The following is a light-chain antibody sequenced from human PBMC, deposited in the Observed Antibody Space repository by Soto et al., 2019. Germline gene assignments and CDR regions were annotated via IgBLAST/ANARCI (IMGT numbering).Light chain of an antibody. Sequence: DIPMTQSPSTLSASVGDRVTITCRASQSISSWLAWYQQKPGKAPKLLIYKASSLESGVPSRFSGSGSGTEFTLTISSLQPDDFATYYCQQYNSYSPTWTFGQGIKVEIK. J-gene: IGKJ1*01. CDR2: KAS. CDR3: QQYNSYSPTWT. V-gene: IGKV1-5*03. CDR1: QSISSW.